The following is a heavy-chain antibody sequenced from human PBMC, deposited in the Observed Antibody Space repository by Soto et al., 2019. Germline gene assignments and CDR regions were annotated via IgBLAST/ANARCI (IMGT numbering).Heavy chain of an antibody. J-gene: IGHJ3*02. V-gene: IGHV4-31*03. Sequence: PSETLSLTCTVSGGSISSGGYYWSWIRQHPGKGLEWIGYIYYSGSTYYNPSLKSRVTISVDTSKSQFSLKLSSVTAADTAVYYCAGEARNFNAFDIWGQGTMVTVS. CDR3: AGEARNFNAFDI. CDR1: GGSISSGGYY. CDR2: IYYSGST.